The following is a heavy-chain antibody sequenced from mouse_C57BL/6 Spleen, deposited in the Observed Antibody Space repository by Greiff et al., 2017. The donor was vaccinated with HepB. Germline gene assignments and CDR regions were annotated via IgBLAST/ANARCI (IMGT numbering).Heavy chain of an antibody. D-gene: IGHD1-1*01. Sequence: EVMLVESGGGLVQPGGSLKLSCAASGFTFSDYGMAWVRQAPRKGPEWVAFISNLAYSIYYADTVTGRFTISRENAKNTLYLEMSSLRSEDTAMYYCARSTVVARAMDYWGQGTSVTVSS. CDR3: ARSTVVARAMDY. J-gene: IGHJ4*01. CDR2: ISNLAYSI. V-gene: IGHV5-15*01. CDR1: GFTFSDYG.